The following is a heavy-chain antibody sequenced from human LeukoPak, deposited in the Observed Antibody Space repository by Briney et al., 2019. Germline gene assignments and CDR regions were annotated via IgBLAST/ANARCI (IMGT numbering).Heavy chain of an antibody. CDR2: ISSSGSTI. V-gene: IGHV3-11*04. CDR1: GFTFSDYY. D-gene: IGHD3-9*01. Sequence: GGSLRLSCAASGFTFSDYYMSWIRQAPGKGPEWVSYISSSGSTIYYADSVKGRFTISRDNAKNSLYLQMNSLRAEDTAVYYCARGVYYDILTGYYNWDYFDYWGQGTLVTVSS. J-gene: IGHJ4*02. CDR3: ARGVYYDILTGYYNWDYFDY.